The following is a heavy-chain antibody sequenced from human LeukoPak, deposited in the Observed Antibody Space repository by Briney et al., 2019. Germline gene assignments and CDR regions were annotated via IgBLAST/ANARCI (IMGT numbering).Heavy chain of an antibody. V-gene: IGHV3-74*01. Sequence: GGSLRLSCAASGFTFSSYWMHWVRQAPGKGLVWVSRINSDGSSTSYADSVKGRFTISRDNAKNTLYLQMNSLRAEDTAVYYCARDRWTAMVTSSLDWFDPWGQGTLVTVSS. CDR2: INSDGSST. J-gene: IGHJ5*02. CDR1: GFTFSSYW. CDR3: ARDRWTAMVTSSLDWFDP. D-gene: IGHD5-18*01.